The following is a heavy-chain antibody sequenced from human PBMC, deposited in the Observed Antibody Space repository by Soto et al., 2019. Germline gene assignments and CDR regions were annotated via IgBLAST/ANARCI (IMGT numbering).Heavy chain of an antibody. CDR2: ISGSGGST. J-gene: IGHJ6*02. D-gene: IGHD3-3*01. Sequence: GGSLRLFCAASGFPFSSYAMSLVRQSPGKGLEWVSSISGSGGSTYYADSVKGRFTISRDNSKNTLYLQMNSLRAEDTAVYYCAKPSDFYYDFWSGYRKPYDYGLDVWCQGTRVTVSS. CDR3: AKPSDFYYDFWSGYRKPYDYGLDV. CDR1: GFPFSSYA. V-gene: IGHV3-23*01.